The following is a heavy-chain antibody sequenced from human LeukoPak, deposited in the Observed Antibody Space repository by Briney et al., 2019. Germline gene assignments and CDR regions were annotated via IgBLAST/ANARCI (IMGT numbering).Heavy chain of an antibody. J-gene: IGHJ4*02. CDR1: GFTFSSYS. D-gene: IGHD3-10*01. CDR3: ARDRAYYGSGRYYDY. CDR2: ISSSSSYI. Sequence: PGGSLRLSCAASGFTFSSYSMNWVRQAPGKGLEWVSSISSSSSYIYYADSVKGRFTISRDNAKNSLYLQMNSLRAEDTAVYYCARDRAYYGSGRYYDYWGQGTLVTVSS. V-gene: IGHV3-21*01.